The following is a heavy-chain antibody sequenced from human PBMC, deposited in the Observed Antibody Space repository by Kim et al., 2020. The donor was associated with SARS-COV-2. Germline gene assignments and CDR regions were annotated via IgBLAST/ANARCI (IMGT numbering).Heavy chain of an antibody. Sequence: KFQGRVTITADESTSTAYMELSSLRSEDTAVYYCARDDGVYYYDSSGFDYWGQGTLVTVSS. D-gene: IGHD3-22*01. J-gene: IGHJ4*02. CDR3: ARDDGVYYYDSSGFDY. V-gene: IGHV1-69*01.